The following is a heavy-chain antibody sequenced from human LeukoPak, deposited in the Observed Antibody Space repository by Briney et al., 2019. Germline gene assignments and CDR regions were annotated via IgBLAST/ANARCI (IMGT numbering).Heavy chain of an antibody. CDR1: GGSISSYH. D-gene: IGHD6-6*01. J-gene: IGHJ4*02. V-gene: IGHV4-4*09. Sequence: SETLSLTCTVSGGSISSYHWTWIRQPPGKGLEWIGYIYSSGSTNYNPSLQSRVTISVDTSRNQFSLRLSSVTAADTAVYYCARRGYSSSEYFDYWGQGTLVTVSS. CDR2: IYSSGST. CDR3: ARRGYSSSEYFDY.